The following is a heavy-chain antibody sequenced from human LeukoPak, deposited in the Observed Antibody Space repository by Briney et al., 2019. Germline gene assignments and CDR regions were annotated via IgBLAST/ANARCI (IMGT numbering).Heavy chain of an antibody. D-gene: IGHD4-17*01. Sequence: GGPLRLSCAASGFTFSSNAMSWGPQAPGKGLEWFSAISGSGVSTYYADSVKGRFPISRDNSTTTPYLQMTSLRAANTAGNYCAKGFYGDYVLENYYYMVVSGKGATVTVSS. CDR2: ISGSGVST. CDR3: AKGFYGDYVLENYYYMVV. J-gene: IGHJ6*03. CDR1: GFTFSSNA. V-gene: IGHV3-23*01.